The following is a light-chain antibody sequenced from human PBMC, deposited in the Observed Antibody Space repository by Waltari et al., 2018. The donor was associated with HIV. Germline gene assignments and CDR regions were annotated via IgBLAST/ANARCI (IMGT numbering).Light chain of an antibody. CDR1: QSVLYTSNNKHY. V-gene: IGKV4-1*01. Sequence: DIVMTQSPESLAVTLGERTSINCKSSQSVLYTSNNKHYLAWYQQKGGNPPQLHIYWASTREFGVPDRFTGSGSWTNFTLTITNVQAEDVAIYFCQQYYKTPLTFGGGTKIEI. CDR2: WAS. J-gene: IGKJ4*01. CDR3: QQYYKTPLT.